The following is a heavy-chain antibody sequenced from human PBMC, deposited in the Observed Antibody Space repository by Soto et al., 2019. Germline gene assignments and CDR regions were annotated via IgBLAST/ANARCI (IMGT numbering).Heavy chain of an antibody. Sequence: QVQLQQWGAGLLKPSETLSLTCAVYGGSFSGYYWSWIRQPPGKGLEWIGEINHSGSTNYNPSLKGRVTISVDTYKNQFSLKLSSVTAADTAVYYCARGLTIAAAGTEGEDYFDYWGQGTLVTVSS. CDR3: ARGLTIAAAGTEGEDYFDY. D-gene: IGHD6-13*01. CDR1: GGSFSGYY. CDR2: INHSGST. V-gene: IGHV4-34*01. J-gene: IGHJ4*02.